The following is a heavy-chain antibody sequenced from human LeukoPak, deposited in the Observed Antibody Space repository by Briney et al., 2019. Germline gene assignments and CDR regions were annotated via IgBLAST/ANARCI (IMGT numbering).Heavy chain of an antibody. J-gene: IGHJ3*02. V-gene: IGHV4-59*01. Sequence: SETLSLTCSVSDDSITMYYWTWIRQPPGKGLEWIGYVDHTGSTNFNPSLNGRVSISRDTTKNLFSLRLRSVTAADTAVYYCARSDYYDSSGFHPRAFDIWGQGTMVTVSS. D-gene: IGHD3-22*01. CDR1: DDSITMYY. CDR3: ARSDYYDSSGFHPRAFDI. CDR2: VDHTGST.